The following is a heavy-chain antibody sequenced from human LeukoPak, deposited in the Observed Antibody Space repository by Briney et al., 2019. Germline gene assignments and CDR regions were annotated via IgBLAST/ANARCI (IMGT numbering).Heavy chain of an antibody. CDR1: GYSFIRYY. CDR2: INPSGGST. J-gene: IGHJ4*02. Sequence: GASVKVSCKASGYSFIRYYMNWVRQAPGQGLEWMGIINPSGGSTTSAQKFQGRVTVTRDTSTSTVYMELSSLRADDTAVYYCARDRRSYSSSSPDYWGQGTLVTVSS. CDR3: ARDRRSYSSSSPDY. V-gene: IGHV1-46*01. D-gene: IGHD6-6*01.